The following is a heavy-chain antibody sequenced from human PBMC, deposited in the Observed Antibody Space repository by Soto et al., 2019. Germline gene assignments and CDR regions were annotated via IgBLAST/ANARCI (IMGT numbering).Heavy chain of an antibody. CDR2: ISWNSGSI. CDR1: GFTFDDYA. V-gene: IGHV3-9*01. D-gene: IGHD3-10*01. Sequence: PGGSLRLSCAASGFTFDDYAMHWVRQAPGKGLEWVSGISWNSGSIGYADSVKGRFTISRDNAKNSLYLQMNSLRAEDTAVYYCAKDGSGSLYYYYYMDVWGKGTTVTVSS. J-gene: IGHJ6*03. CDR3: AKDGSGSLYYYYYMDV.